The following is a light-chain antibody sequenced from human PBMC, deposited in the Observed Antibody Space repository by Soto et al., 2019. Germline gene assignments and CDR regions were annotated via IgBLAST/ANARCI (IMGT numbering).Light chain of an antibody. CDR2: GAS. J-gene: IGKJ5*01. V-gene: IGKV3D-20*02. Sequence: EIELTQSPGTLSLSPWERATLSCRASQSVSSSYLAWYQQKPGQAPRLLIYGASSRATGIPDRFSGSGSGTEFTLTISSLEPEDFAVYYCQQRSNWPPTFGQGTRLEIK. CDR1: QSVSSSY. CDR3: QQRSNWPPT.